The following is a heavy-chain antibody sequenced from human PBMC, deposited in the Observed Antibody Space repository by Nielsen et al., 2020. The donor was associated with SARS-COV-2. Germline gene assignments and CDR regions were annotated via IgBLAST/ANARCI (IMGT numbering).Heavy chain of an antibody. CDR1: GFTFSSYA. D-gene: IGHD6-13*01. CDR3: AKMSPPGIAAGTAEYFQH. Sequence: GESLKISCTASGFTFSSYAMSWVRQAAGKGLEWVSAISGSGGSTHYADSVKGRFTISRDKSKNTLYVLMNSLRAEDTAVYYCAKMSPPGIAAGTAEYFQHWGQGTLVTVFS. CDR2: ISGSGGST. V-gene: IGHV3-23*01. J-gene: IGHJ1*01.